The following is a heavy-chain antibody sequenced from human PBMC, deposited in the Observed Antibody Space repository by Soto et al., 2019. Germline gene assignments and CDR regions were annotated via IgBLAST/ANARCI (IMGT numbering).Heavy chain of an antibody. CDR3: TPPYCSGGSCSSVFDY. Sequence: EVQLVESGAGLVKPGGSLRLSCAASGFTFSNAGMNWVRQAPGKGLDCVGRIKSTTHGGTTDYATPVKRRFTISRDDSKNTMYLQMNSLKTDDTAVYYCTPPYCSGGSCSSVFDYWGQGTLVTVS. J-gene: IGHJ4*02. CDR2: IKSTTHGGTT. V-gene: IGHV3-15*07. D-gene: IGHD2-15*01. CDR1: GFTFSNAG.